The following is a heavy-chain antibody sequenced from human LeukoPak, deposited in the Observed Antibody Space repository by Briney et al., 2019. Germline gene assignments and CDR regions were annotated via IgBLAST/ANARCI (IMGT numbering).Heavy chain of an antibody. J-gene: IGHJ4*02. CDR3: ARAIWCGDKPFDY. Sequence: PGGSLRLSCAASGFTFSSYAMHWVRQAQGKGLEYVSAISSNGGSTYYANSVKGRFTISRDNSKNTLYLQMGSLRAEDMAVYYCARAIWCGDKPFDYWGQGTLVTVSS. CDR2: ISSNGGST. D-gene: IGHD3-10*01. V-gene: IGHV3-64*01. CDR1: GFTFSSYA.